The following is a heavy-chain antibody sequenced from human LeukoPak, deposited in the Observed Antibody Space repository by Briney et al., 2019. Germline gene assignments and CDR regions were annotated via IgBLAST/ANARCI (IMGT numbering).Heavy chain of an antibody. D-gene: IGHD3-9*01. J-gene: IGHJ3*02. CDR2: ISSSSSTI. CDR1: GFTFSSYS. Sequence: GGSLRLSCAASGFTFSSYSMNWVRQAPGKGLEWVSYISSSSSTIYYADSVKGRFTISRDNSKNTLYLQMNSLKTEDTAVYSCANFDGDSQALHIWGQGTMVTVSS. CDR3: ANFDGDSQALHI. V-gene: IGHV3-48*01.